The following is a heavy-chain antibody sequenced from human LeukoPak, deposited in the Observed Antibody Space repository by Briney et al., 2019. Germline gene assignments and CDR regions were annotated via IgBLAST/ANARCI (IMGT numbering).Heavy chain of an antibody. CDR3: ARSSHSSSSDY. CDR2: INPNSGGT. Sequence: GASVKVSCKASGGTFSSYAISWVRQAPGQGLEWMGWINPNSGGTNYAQKFQGRVTMTRDTSISTAYMELSRLRSDDTAVYYCARSSHSSSSDYWGQGTLVTVSS. CDR1: GGTFSSYA. D-gene: IGHD6-6*01. J-gene: IGHJ4*02. V-gene: IGHV1-2*02.